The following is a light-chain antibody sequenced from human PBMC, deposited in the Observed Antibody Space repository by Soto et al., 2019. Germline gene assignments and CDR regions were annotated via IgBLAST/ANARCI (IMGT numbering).Light chain of an antibody. J-gene: IGKJ3*01. CDR3: QQSYSRPLT. CDR2: AVH. Sequence: DIQMTQSPSSLSASEGDRVTITCLAGQTISNYLNCYQQKPGKAPKLLIYAVHNLQSGVPSRFSGSGSGTDFTLTITGVQPEDFATYYCQQSYSRPLTFGPGTKLDLK. CDR1: QTISNY. V-gene: IGKV1-39*01.